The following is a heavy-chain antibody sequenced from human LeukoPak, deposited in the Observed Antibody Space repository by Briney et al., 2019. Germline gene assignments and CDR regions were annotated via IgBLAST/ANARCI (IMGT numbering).Heavy chain of an antibody. CDR1: GGSFSGYY. CDR3: ARGRDYYDSSGSPYYYYYYMDV. J-gene: IGHJ6*03. D-gene: IGHD3-22*01. V-gene: IGHV4-34*01. CDR2: INHSGST. Sequence: SETLSLTCAVYGGSFSGYYWSWIRQPPGKGLEWIGEINHSGSTSYNPSLKSRVTISVDTSKNQFSLKLSSVTAADTAVYYCARGRDYYDSSGSPYYYYYYMDVWGKGTTVTVSS.